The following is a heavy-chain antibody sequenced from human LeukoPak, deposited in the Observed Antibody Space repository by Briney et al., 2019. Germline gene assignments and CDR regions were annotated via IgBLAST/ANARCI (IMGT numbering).Heavy chain of an antibody. CDR1: GFTFSSYA. J-gene: IGHJ3*02. V-gene: IGHV3-23*01. D-gene: IGHD3-22*01. Sequence: GGSLRLSCAASGFTFSSYAMSWVRQAPGKGLEWVSAISGSGGSTYYADSVKGRFTISRDNSKNTLYLQMNSLRAEDTAVYYCAKAINYYDSSGYTDAFDTWGQGTMVTVSS. CDR3: AKAINYYDSSGYTDAFDT. CDR2: ISGSGGST.